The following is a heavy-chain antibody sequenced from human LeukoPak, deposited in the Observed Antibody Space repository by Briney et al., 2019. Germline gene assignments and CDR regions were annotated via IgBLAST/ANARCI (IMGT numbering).Heavy chain of an antibody. CDR1: GGSISSYY. CDR2: VYYSGST. V-gene: IGHV4-59*08. J-gene: IGHJ3*02. Sequence: SETLSLTCTVSGGSISSYYWSWIRQPPGKGLEWIGYVYYSGSTNSNPSLKSRVTISVDTSKNQFSLKLSSVTAADTAVYYCARQTYYYDSSGQIGSGLYVFDIWGQGTMVTVSS. D-gene: IGHD3-22*01. CDR3: ARQTYYYDSSGQIGSGLYVFDI.